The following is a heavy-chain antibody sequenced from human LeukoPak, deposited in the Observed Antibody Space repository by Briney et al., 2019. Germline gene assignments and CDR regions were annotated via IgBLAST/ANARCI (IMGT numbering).Heavy chain of an antibody. CDR3: ARYDIVVVPAAINYGMDV. Sequence: SETLSLTCTVSGGSISSGGYYWSWIRQHPGKGLEWIGYIYYSGSTYYNPSLKSRVTISVDTSKNQFSLKLSSVTAADTAVYYYARYDIVVVPAAINYGMDVWGQGTTVTVSS. V-gene: IGHV4-31*03. CDR1: GGSISSGGYY. J-gene: IGHJ6*02. CDR2: IYYSGST. D-gene: IGHD2-2*01.